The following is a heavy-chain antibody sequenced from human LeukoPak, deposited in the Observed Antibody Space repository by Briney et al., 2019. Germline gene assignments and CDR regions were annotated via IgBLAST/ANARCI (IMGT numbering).Heavy chain of an antibody. V-gene: IGHV4-34*01. Sequence: PSETLSLTCAVYGGSFSGYYWSWIRQPPGKGLEWIGEINHSGSTNYNPPLKSRVTISVDTSKNQFSLKLSSVTAADTAVYYCARVRGPYDSSGYCWGQGTLVTVSS. D-gene: IGHD3-22*01. CDR3: ARVRGPYDSSGYC. J-gene: IGHJ4*02. CDR2: INHSGST. CDR1: GGSFSGYY.